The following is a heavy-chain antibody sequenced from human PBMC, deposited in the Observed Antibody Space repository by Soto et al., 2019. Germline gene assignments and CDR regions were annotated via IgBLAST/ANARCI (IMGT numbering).Heavy chain of an antibody. CDR1: GFTFSSYA. CDR2: ISGSGGST. Sequence: GGSLRLSCAASGFTFSSYAMSWVRQAPGKGLEWVSAISGSGGSTYYADSVKGRFTISRDNSKNTLYLQMNSLRAEDTAVYYCAKTYDFWSGYYSLVYYYYMDVWGKGTTVTAP. V-gene: IGHV3-23*01. J-gene: IGHJ6*03. D-gene: IGHD3-3*01. CDR3: AKTYDFWSGYYSLVYYYYMDV.